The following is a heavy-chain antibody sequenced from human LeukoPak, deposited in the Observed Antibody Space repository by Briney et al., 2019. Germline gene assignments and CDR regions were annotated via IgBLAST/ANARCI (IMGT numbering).Heavy chain of an antibody. D-gene: IGHD3-22*01. CDR2: INTNTGNP. CDR1: GYTFTSYA. V-gene: IGHV7-4-1*02. J-gene: IGHJ5*02. CDR3: AREPYDSSGYYYSEGDRAVVPNWFDP. Sequence: ASVKVSCKASGYTFTSYAMNWVRQAPGQGLEWMGWINTNTGNPTYAQGFTGRFVFSLDTSVSTAYLQISSLKAEDTAVYYCAREPYDSSGYYYSEGDRAVVPNWFDPWGQGTLVTVSS.